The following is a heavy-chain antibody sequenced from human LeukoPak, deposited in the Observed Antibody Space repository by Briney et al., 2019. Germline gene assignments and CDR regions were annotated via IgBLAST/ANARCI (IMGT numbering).Heavy chain of an antibody. J-gene: IGHJ3*02. V-gene: IGHV3-30*04. D-gene: IGHD6-13*01. CDR2: ISYDGSNK. CDR3: ARKAVRAAGIIYAFDI. CDR1: EFTFSSYA. Sequence: PGRSLRLSCAASEFTFSSYAMHWVRQAPGKGLEWVAVISYDGSNKYYADSVKGRFTISRDNSKNTLYLQMNSLRAEDTAVYYCARKAVRAAGIIYAFDIWGQGTMVTVSS.